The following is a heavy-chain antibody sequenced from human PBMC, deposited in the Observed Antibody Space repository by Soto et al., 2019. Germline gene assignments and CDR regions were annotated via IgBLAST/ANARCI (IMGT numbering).Heavy chain of an antibody. D-gene: IGHD2-2*01. V-gene: IGHV3-21*01. Sequence: EVQLVESGGGLVKPGGSLRLSCAASGFPFSNYGMNWVRQAPGKGLEWVSSSSSSSSNIYYGDSVKGRFTISRDNAKSSLYLHMNSLRAEDSAMYYCARELDVTSQSDNWGQGTLVTVSS. J-gene: IGHJ4*02. CDR3: ARELDVTSQSDN. CDR1: GFPFSNYG. CDR2: SSSSSSNI.